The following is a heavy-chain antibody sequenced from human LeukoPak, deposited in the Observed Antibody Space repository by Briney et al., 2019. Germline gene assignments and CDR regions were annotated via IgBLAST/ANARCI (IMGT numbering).Heavy chain of an antibody. J-gene: IGHJ4*02. CDR2: IRNDGTNK. CDR3: AKDWFDYGGNISGY. Sequence: GGSLRLSCAASGFIFSNYGMHWVRQAPGKGLEWVAFIRNDGTNKFYADSVKGRFTVSRDNSKNTLYLQMNSLRPEDTAVYYCAKDWFDYGGNISGYWGQGTLVTVSS. CDR1: GFIFSNYG. V-gene: IGHV3-30*02. D-gene: IGHD4-23*01.